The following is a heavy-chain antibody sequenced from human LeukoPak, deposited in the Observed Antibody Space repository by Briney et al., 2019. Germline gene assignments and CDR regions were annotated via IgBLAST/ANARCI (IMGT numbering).Heavy chain of an antibody. D-gene: IGHD3-22*01. CDR3: ASSTRTDYYDSSGYYWRPRYYYYGMDV. CDR2: IYHSGST. J-gene: IGHJ6*02. CDR1: GGSISSSNW. Sequence: SETLSLTCAVSGGSISSSNWWSWVRQPPGKGLEWIGEIYHSGSTNYNPSLKSRVTISVDKSKNQFSLKLSSVTAADTAVYYCASSTRTDYYDSSGYYWRPRYYYYGMDVWGQGTTVTVSS. V-gene: IGHV4-4*02.